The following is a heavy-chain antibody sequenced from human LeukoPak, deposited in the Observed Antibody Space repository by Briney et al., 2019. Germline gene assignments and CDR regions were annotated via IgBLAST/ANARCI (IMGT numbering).Heavy chain of an antibody. J-gene: IGHJ4*02. CDR1: GDSISSSSYY. D-gene: IGHD2-15*01. V-gene: IGHV4-39*07. CDR2: IYDGGST. Sequence: SETLSLTCTVAGDSISSSSYYWGWIRQPPGKGLEWIGSIYDGGSTYYNPSLQSRVTISVDTSSNHFSLKLSSVTAADTAVYYCARDGGGSDCWGQGTLVTVSS. CDR3: ARDGGGSDC.